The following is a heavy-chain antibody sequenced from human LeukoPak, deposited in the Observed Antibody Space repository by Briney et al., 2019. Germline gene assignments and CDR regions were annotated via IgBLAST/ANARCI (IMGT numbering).Heavy chain of an antibody. J-gene: IGHJ4*02. Sequence: SETLSLTCAVSGGSISSGGYSWSWIRQPPGKGLEWIGYIYHSGSTYYNPSLKSRVTISVDKSKNQFSLELTSVTAADTAVYFCARDRRGSRGYALDYWGQGTLVTVSS. D-gene: IGHD2-2*01. CDR3: ARDRRGSRGYALDY. V-gene: IGHV4-30-2*01. CDR1: GGSISSGGYS. CDR2: IYHSGST.